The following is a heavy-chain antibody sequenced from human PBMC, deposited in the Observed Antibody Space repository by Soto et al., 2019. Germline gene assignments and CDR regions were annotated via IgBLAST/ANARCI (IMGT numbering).Heavy chain of an antibody. CDR3: ARGSGNYYYYGMDV. CDR1: GGSISGSY. J-gene: IGHJ6*02. CDR2: IHYSGST. D-gene: IGHD3-10*01. Sequence: SETLSLTCTVSGGSISGSYWSWIRQTPGKVLEWVGYIHYSGSTNYNPSLKSRVTMSVDSAKNQFSLQLSSVTAADTAVYFCARGSGNYYYYGMDVWGQGTTVTVSS. V-gene: IGHV4-59*01.